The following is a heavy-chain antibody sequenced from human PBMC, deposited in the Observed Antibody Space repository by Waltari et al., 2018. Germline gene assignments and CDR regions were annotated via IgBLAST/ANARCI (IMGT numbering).Heavy chain of an antibody. D-gene: IGHD1-26*01. Sequence: QLQLQQSGPGLVKPSESLFLSCAVSGDSVSNNYWWSWVRQPPGKGLEWIGKIHGTGKTNYNPSIGSRVTVSMDTSNNQFSLRVTSPTAADTAVYFCARDRGRGLYLDSWGQGTLVTVS. J-gene: IGHJ4*02. V-gene: IGHV4-4*02. CDR1: GDSVSNNYW. CDR2: IHGTGKT. CDR3: ARDRGRGLYLDS.